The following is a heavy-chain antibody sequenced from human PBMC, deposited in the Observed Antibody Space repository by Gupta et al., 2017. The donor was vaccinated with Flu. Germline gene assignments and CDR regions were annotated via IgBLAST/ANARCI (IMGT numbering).Heavy chain of an antibody. CDR2: IKSKTDGGTT. CDR3: TTHGTTYSGSDYVLGYFDY. Sequence: EVQLVESGGGLVKPGGSLRLSCAASGFTFSNAWMSWVRQAPGKGLEWVGRIKSKTDGGTTDYAAPVKGRFTIPRDDSKNTLYLQMKSLKTEDTAVYYCTTHGTTYSGSDYVLGYFDYWGQGTLVTVSS. V-gene: IGHV3-15*01. D-gene: IGHD1-26*01. J-gene: IGHJ4*02. CDR1: GFTFSNAW.